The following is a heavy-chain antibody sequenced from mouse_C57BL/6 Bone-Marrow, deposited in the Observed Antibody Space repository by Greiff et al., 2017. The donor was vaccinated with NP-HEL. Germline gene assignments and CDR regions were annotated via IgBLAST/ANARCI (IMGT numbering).Heavy chain of an antibody. CDR1: GYAFSSYW. CDR3: ARDGQLRLEIAY. Sequence: QVQLQQSGAELVKPGASVKISCKASGYAFSSYWMNWVKQRPGKGLEWIGQIYPGDGDTNYNGKFKGKATLTADKSSSTAYMQLSSLTSEDSAVYFCARDGQLRLEIAYWGQGTLVTVSA. V-gene: IGHV1-80*01. J-gene: IGHJ3*01. D-gene: IGHD3-2*02. CDR2: IYPGDGDT.